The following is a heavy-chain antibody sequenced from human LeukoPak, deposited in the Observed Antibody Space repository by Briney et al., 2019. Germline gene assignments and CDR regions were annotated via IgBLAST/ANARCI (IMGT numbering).Heavy chain of an antibody. D-gene: IGHD5-24*01. Sequence: PSETLSLTCTVSGGSMSTYYWSWIRQPPGRGLQWIGYVFYSGSTNYNPSLKSRVTISVDTSKHQFSMKLKSVTAADTAVYFCARGRWLPNAFDIWGQGTMVTVFS. CDR3: ARGRWLPNAFDI. CDR2: VFYSGST. J-gene: IGHJ3*02. CDR1: GGSMSTYY. V-gene: IGHV4-59*01.